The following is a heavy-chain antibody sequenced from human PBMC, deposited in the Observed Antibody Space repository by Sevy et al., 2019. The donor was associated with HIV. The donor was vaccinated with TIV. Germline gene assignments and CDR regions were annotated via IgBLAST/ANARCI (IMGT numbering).Heavy chain of an antibody. D-gene: IGHD2-2*01. J-gene: IGHJ4*02. CDR3: AREGCSKPHDY. V-gene: IGHV3-23*01. CDR2: LSFACARI. Sequence: GGSLRLSCVASGFTFSKYSMSWVRQTPGKGLEWVSTLSFACARINYADSVKGRFTMSRDDSRNTFYLQMDSLRAEDTAIYYCAREGCSKPHDYWGQGTLVTVSS. CDR1: GFTFSKYS.